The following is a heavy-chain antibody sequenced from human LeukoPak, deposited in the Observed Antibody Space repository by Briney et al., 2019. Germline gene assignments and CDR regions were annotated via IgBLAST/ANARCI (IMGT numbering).Heavy chain of an antibody. J-gene: IGHJ6*03. Sequence: PSETLSLTCAVSAGSFSGYYWSWVRQPPGKGLEWIGEINHSGSTNYNPSLKSRVSISVDRSKNQFSLRVKSVTAADTAVYYCARAGVVGANTGFDYYMDVWGRGTTVTVSS. CDR2: INHSGST. CDR1: AGSFSGYY. D-gene: IGHD1-26*01. CDR3: ARAGVVGANTGFDYYMDV. V-gene: IGHV4-34*01.